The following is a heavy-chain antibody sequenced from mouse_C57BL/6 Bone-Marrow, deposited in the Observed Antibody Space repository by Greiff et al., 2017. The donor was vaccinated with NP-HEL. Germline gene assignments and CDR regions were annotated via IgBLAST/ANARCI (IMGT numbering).Heavy chain of an antibody. CDR2: IDPSDSYT. CDR1: GYTFTSYW. D-gene: IGHD1-1*01. J-gene: IGHJ4*01. CDR3: ASEGIDYYGRSDRPDD. Sequence: QVQLQQPGAELVMPGASVKLSCKASGYTFTSYWMHWVKQRPGQGLEWIGEIDPSDSYTHSNQQFKGKSTLTVDKSSSTAYMHPSSLTSCASAVYYGASEGIDYYGRSDRPDDWGQGTSVTVSS. V-gene: IGHV1-69*01.